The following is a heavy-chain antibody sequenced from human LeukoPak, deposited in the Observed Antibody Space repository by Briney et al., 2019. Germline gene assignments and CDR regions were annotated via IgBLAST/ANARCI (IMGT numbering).Heavy chain of an antibody. CDR3: TKGPPDSSNWYKRTEG. D-gene: IGHD6-13*01. CDR1: GFTFSDYA. CDR2: ISGSGDSP. V-gene: IGHV3-23*01. J-gene: IGHJ4*02. Sequence: SGGSLRLSCAASGFTFSDYAMGWVRQAPGKGLEWVSSISGSGDSPNSADSVKGRFSISRDNSKSTLYLQMNSLRVEDTAVYYCTKGPPDSSNWYKRTEGWGQGTLVIVSS.